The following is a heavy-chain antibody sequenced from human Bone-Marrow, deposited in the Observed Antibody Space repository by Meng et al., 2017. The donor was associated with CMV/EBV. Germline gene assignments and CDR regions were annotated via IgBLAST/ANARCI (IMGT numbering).Heavy chain of an antibody. CDR3: ARLRWRDCSSTSCYGYYYYYGMDV. V-gene: IGHV4-34*01. CDR2: INHSGST. J-gene: IGHJ6*02. D-gene: IGHD2-2*01. CDR1: GGSLSGYY. Sequence: SETLSLTCAVDGGSLSGYYWSWNRQLPGKGLEWIGEINHSGSTNYNPSLKSRVTIAVDTSKRQFSLKLSSVTAADTAVYYCARLRWRDCSSTSCYGYYYYYGMDVWGQGNTVTVSS.